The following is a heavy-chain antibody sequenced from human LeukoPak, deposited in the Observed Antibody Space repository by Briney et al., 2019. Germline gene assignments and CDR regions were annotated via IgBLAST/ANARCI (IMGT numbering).Heavy chain of an antibody. D-gene: IGHD2-21*02. CDR1: GFSFSKYW. Sequence: GGSLRLSCAASGFSFSKYWRMDGGRQGPGEGLFWVSLIGNNGAFPSYAASVKGRFTVSRDNAPNTLYLQMNNLRAEDTAVYYCARDPGGDVHDWYFDLWGPGTLVTVSS. V-gene: IGHV3-74*01. J-gene: IGHJ2*01. CDR2: IGNNGAFP. CDR3: ARDPGGDVHDWYFDL.